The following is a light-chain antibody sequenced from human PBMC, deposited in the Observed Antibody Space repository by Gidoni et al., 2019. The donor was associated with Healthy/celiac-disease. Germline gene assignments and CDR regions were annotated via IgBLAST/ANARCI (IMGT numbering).Light chain of an antibody. CDR3: QQRSNWPPGLT. Sequence: ELVLTQSPATLSLSPGERATLSCMASQSVSSYLAWYQQNPGQARRLLIYDASNRATGIPARFSGSGSGTDFTLTISSLEPEDFAVYYCQQRSNWPPGLTFGGGTKVEIK. CDR2: DAS. V-gene: IGKV3-11*01. J-gene: IGKJ4*01. CDR1: QSVSSY.